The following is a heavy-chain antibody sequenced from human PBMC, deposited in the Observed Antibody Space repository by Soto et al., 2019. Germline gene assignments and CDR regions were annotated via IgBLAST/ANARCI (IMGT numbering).Heavy chain of an antibody. D-gene: IGHD7-27*01. CDR3: ARRNWDRYFDY. CDR1: GGSFSGYY. V-gene: IGHV4-34*01. Sequence: QVQLQQWGAGLLKPSETLSLTCAVYGGSFSGYYWSWIRQPPGKGLEWIGEINHSGSTNYNPSLKSRVTISVDTSKNQFSLKLSSVTAADTAVYYCARRNWDRYFDYWGQGTLVTVSS. CDR2: INHSGST. J-gene: IGHJ4*02.